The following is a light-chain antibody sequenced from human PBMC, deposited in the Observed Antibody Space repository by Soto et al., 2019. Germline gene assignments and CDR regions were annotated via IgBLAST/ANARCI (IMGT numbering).Light chain of an antibody. V-gene: IGKV4-1*01. CDR3: QQYYSNSWT. CDR2: WAS. Sequence: DIVMTQSPDSLAVSLGERATINCTSSQSVLYSSNNKNYLAWYQQKKGQTPKLLIYWASTRESGVPDRFSGSGSGTDFPLTISRLQAEDVEVYYCQQYYSNSWTFGQGTKVDIK. CDR1: QSVLYSSNNKNY. J-gene: IGKJ1*01.